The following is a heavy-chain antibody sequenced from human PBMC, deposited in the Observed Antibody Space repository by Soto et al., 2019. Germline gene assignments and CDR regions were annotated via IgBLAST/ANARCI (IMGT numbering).Heavy chain of an antibody. D-gene: IGHD2-21*02. CDR1: GFTFSSYG. CDR3: AREAAYCGGDCYYFDY. V-gene: IGHV3-33*01. J-gene: IGHJ4*02. CDR2: IWYDGSNK. Sequence: QVQLVESGGGVVQPGRSLRLSCAASGFTFSSYGMHWVRQAPGKGLEWVAVIWYDGSNKYYADSVKGRFTISRDNSKNRLYLQMNSLRAEDTAVYYCAREAAYCGGDCYYFDYWGQGTLVTVSS.